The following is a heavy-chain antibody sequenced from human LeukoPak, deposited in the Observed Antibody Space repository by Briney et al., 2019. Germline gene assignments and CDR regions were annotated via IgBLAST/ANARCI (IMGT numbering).Heavy chain of an antibody. CDR3: ARGSGSYSTYFDF. Sequence: GGSLRLSCAASGFNFHDYGMTWVRQAPGEGLEWVSGISWNGGSTSYVDSVKGRFTTSRDNAKNSLYLQMNSLRGEDTALYFCARGSGSYSTYFDFWGQGILVTVSS. V-gene: IGHV3-20*04. CDR1: GFNFHDYG. J-gene: IGHJ4*02. CDR2: ISWNGGST. D-gene: IGHD1-26*01.